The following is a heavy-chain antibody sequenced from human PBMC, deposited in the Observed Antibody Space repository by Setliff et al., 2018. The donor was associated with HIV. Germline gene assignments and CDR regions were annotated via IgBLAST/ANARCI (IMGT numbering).Heavy chain of an antibody. CDR2: IIPIFGSA. CDR3: ATGEMATTRGWFFDN. V-gene: IGHV1-69*13. Sequence: SVKVSCKASGGTLSSHAISWVRQAPGQGLEWMGGIIPIFGSANHAQKFKDRVTITADESTNTVYMELSSLRSEDTAVYYCATGEMATTRGWFFDNWGQGTLVTV. J-gene: IGHJ4*02. CDR1: GGTLSSHA. D-gene: IGHD3-16*01.